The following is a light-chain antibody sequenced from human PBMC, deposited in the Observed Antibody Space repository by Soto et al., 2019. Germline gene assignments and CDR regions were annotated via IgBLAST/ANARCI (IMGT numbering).Light chain of an antibody. J-gene: IGLJ1*01. V-gene: IGLV2-14*01. CDR2: EVS. Sequence: QSVLTQPASVSGSPGQSITISCTGTSSDVGGYNYVSWYQQHPGKAPKLMIYEVSNRPSGVSNRFSGSKSGNTASLTISGLQAEGEADYYCSSYTSNNTQVFGTGTKVTVL. CDR1: SSDVGGYNY. CDR3: SSYTSNNTQV.